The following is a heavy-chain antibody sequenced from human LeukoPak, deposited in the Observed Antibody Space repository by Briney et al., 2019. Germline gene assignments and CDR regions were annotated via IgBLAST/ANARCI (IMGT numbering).Heavy chain of an antibody. D-gene: IGHD3-3*01. CDR1: GFTFSDAW. CDR3: TTDGGDYDFWSGYYVDRFDY. CDR2: IKSKTDGGTT. Sequence: GGSLRLSCATSGFTFSDAWMNWVRQAPGKGLEWVGRIKSKTDGGTTDYAAPVKGRFTISRDDSKNTLYLQMNSLKTEDTAVYYCTTDGGDYDFWSGYYVDRFDYWGQGTLVTVSS. J-gene: IGHJ4*02. V-gene: IGHV3-15*07.